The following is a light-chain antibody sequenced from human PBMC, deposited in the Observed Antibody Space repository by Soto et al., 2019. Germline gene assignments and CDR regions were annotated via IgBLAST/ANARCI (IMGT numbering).Light chain of an antibody. V-gene: IGKV3-20*01. J-gene: IGKJ2*01. CDR1: QSFSANY. CDR2: GVS. CDR3: QQYGISSYT. Sequence: EVVLTQSPGTLSLSPGQRASLACRAIQSFSANYLAWYQQKPGQAPRLLIYGVSSRATGIPDRFSGSRSGTDFTLTITRLEPEDFAVYYCQQYGISSYTFGQGTKLEIK.